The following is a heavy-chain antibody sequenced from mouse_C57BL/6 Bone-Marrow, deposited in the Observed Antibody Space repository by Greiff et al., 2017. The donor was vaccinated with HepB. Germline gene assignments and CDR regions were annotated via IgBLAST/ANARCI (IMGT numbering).Heavy chain of an antibody. CDR2: INPYNGDT. CDR1: GYSFTGYF. J-gene: IGHJ1*03. D-gene: IGHD1-1*01. Sequence: EVNLVESGPELVKPGDSVKISCKASGYSFTGYFMNWVMQSHGKSLEWIGRINPYNGDTFYNQKFKGKATLTVDKSSSTAHMELRSLTSEDSAVYYCAYITTVVYWYFDVWGTGTTVTVSS. V-gene: IGHV1-20*01. CDR3: AYITTVVYWYFDV.